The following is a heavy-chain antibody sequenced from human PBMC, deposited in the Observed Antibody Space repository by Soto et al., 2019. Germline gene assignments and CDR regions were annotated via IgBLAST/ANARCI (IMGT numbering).Heavy chain of an antibody. CDR1: GFTFSSYA. CDR2: ISGTGDST. CDR3: AKRGDIVEVSRTFVGYGMDV. V-gene: IGHV3-23*01. J-gene: IGHJ6*02. D-gene: IGHD2-2*01. Sequence: EEQMLESGGGLVQPGGSLRLSCAASGFTFSSYAMSWVRQAPEKGLEWVSAISGTGDSTYYADSVKGRFTISRDNAKNTLYLQMNSLRAEDTAVYYCAKRGDIVEVSRTFVGYGMDVWGQGTTVTVSS.